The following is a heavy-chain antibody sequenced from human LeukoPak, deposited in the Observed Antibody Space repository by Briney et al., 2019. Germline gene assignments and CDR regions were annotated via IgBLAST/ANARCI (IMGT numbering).Heavy chain of an antibody. Sequence: PGGSLRLSCAASGFTFSSYAMSWVRQAPGKGLEWVSAISGSGGSTYYADSVKGRFTISRDNSKNTLYLQMNSLRAEDTAVYYCAKDWCSSGSLGGWFDPWGQGTLVTVSS. CDR1: GFTFSSYA. J-gene: IGHJ5*02. D-gene: IGHD6-19*01. V-gene: IGHV3-23*01. CDR2: ISGSGGST. CDR3: AKDWCSSGSLGGWFDP.